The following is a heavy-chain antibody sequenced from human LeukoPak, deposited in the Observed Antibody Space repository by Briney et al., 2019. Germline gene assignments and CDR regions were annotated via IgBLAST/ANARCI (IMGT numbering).Heavy chain of an antibody. CDR2: INPNSGDT. J-gene: IGHJ5*02. V-gene: IGHV1-2*02. Sequence: ASVKVSCKTSGYTFSDYHIHWIRQAPGQGLEWVGWINPNSGDTDYAQKFQGRVTVTRDTSISTAYMELGRLRSDDTAVYYCARGGHRRYYYTSGSAFDPWGQGTLVTVSS. CDR3: ARGGHRRYYYTSGSAFDP. D-gene: IGHD3-10*01. CDR1: GYTFSDYH.